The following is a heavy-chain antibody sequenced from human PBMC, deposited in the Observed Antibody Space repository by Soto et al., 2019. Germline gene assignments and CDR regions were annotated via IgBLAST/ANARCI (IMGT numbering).Heavy chain of an antibody. CDR3: TTGGGYEHYCYYGMDV. J-gene: IGHJ6*02. CDR1: GFTFSNAW. D-gene: IGHD5-18*01. V-gene: IGHV3-15*01. CDR2: IKRKTGGGTT. Sequence: GGSLRLSCAASGFTFSNAWMSWVRQAPGKGLEWVGRIKRKTGGGTTDYAAPVKGRFTISRDDSKNTLYLQMNSLKTEDTAVYYCTTGGGYEHYCYYGMDVWGQGTTVTVSS.